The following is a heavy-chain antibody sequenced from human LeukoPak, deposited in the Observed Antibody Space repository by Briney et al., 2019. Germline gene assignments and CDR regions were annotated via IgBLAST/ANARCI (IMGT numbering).Heavy chain of an antibody. CDR2: INGFNGKA. J-gene: IGHJ4*02. CDR1: RSIFSSYG. D-gene: IGHD1-1*01. Sequence: ASVQVSYKASRSIFSSYGISWVRPARGQGLEWMGWINGFNGKAKYLQNLQGRVTMTTDTSTRTAYMELASLRSDDTAVYYCARYNDWDGTPDYWGQGTLVTVSS. CDR3: ARYNDWDGTPDY. V-gene: IGHV1-18*01.